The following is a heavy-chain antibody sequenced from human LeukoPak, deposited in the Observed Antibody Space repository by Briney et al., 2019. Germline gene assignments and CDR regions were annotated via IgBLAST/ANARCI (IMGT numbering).Heavy chain of an antibody. Sequence: PSETLSLTCAVSGYSISSGYYWGRIRQPPGKGLEWIGSIYHSGSTYYNPSLKSRVTISVDTSKNQFSLELSSVTAADTAVYYCARGEVVVVPAAIRFDPWGQGTLVTVSS. CDR1: GYSISSGYY. CDR3: ARGEVVVVPAAIRFDP. D-gene: IGHD2-2*01. CDR2: IYHSGST. J-gene: IGHJ5*02. V-gene: IGHV4-38-2*01.